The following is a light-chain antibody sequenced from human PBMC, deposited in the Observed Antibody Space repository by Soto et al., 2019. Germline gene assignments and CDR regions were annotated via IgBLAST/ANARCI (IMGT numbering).Light chain of an antibody. CDR2: GAS. V-gene: IGKV3-20*01. CDR3: QQHGSSPIT. CDR1: QIVSSSY. J-gene: IGKJ5*01. Sequence: EIVLTQSPGSLSLSPGEKATLSCRASQIVSSSYLAWYQQKPGQAPRLLIYGASSRATGIPDRFSGSGSGTDCTLTISRLEPEDFAVYYCQQHGSSPITFGQGTRLEIK.